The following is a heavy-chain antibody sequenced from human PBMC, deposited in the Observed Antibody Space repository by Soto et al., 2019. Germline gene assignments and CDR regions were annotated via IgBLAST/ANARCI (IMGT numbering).Heavy chain of an antibody. CDR3: ARALSSAAGLYFDF. CDR2: IHTTDGT. D-gene: IGHD6-13*01. Sequence: SETLSLTCTASGGSISSYYWGWIRQPAGKGMEWIGRIHTTDGTNYNPSLKSRVTMSIDTSNNQFSLKLSSLTAADTAVYYCARALSSAAGLYFDFWGQGTLVTVSS. CDR1: GGSISSYY. V-gene: IGHV4-4*07. J-gene: IGHJ4*02.